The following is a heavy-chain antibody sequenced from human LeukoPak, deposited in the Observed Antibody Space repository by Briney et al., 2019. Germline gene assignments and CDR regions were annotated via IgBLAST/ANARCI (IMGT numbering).Heavy chain of an antibody. CDR2: IKSKTDGGTT. Sequence: GGSLRLSCAASGFTFSNAWMSWVRQAPGKGLEWVGRIKSKTDGGTTDYAAPVKGRFTISRDDSKNTLYLQMNSLKTEDTAVYYCTTGWELPAAPYYFDYWGQGTLVTVSS. V-gene: IGHV3-15*01. CDR1: GFTFSNAW. J-gene: IGHJ4*02. CDR3: TTGWELPAAPYYFDY. D-gene: IGHD1-26*01.